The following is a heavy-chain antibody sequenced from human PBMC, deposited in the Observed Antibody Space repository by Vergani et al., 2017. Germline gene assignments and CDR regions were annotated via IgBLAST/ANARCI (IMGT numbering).Heavy chain of an antibody. Sequence: QVQLVQSGAEVKKPGASVKVSCKASGYTFISNDINWVRQATGQGLEWMGWMNPNSGNTGYAQKFQGRVTITRNTSISTAYMELSSLRSEDTAVYYCARGMGYDTLTGYDYWGQGTLVTVSS. J-gene: IGHJ4*02. CDR1: GYTFISND. CDR3: ARGMGYDTLTGYDY. CDR2: MNPNSGNT. V-gene: IGHV1-8*03. D-gene: IGHD3-9*01.